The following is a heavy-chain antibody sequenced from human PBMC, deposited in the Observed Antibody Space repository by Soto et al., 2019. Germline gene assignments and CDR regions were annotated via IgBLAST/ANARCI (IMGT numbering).Heavy chain of an antibody. J-gene: IGHJ6*02. D-gene: IGHD3-22*01. CDR1: GFTFSGSA. CDR2: IRSKANSYAT. V-gene: IGHV3-73*01. Sequence: VGSLRLSCAASGFTFSGSAMHWVRQASGKGLEWVGRIRSKANSYATAYAASVKGRFTISRDDSKNTAYLQMNSLKTEDTAVYYCTRRLYDSNRKGTYYYYGMDVWGQGTTVTVSS. CDR3: TRRLYDSNRKGTYYYYGMDV.